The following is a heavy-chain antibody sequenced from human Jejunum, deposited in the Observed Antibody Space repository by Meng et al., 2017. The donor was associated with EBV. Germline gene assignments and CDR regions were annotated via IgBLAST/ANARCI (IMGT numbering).Heavy chain of an antibody. V-gene: IGHV1-46*01. D-gene: IGHD5-24*01. CDR1: GDTFTRYY. J-gene: IGHJ5*02. CDR2: INPTGDST. Sequence: QVQVVQAGAGVKKPGASVKVSCKVSGDTFTRYYMHWVRQAPGQGLEWMGIINPTGDSTTYAEKFQGRLTMTRDTSTTTAYMELSSLRSEDTAVYYCAGGMTIRQNWFDPWGQGTLVTVSS. CDR3: AGGMTIRQNWFDP.